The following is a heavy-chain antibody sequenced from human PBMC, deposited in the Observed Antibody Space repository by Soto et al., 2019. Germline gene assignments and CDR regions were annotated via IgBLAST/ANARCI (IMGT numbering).Heavy chain of an antibody. Sequence: PGGSLRLSCAASGFTFSSFWMSWVRQAPGKGLEWVAVISYDGSNKYYADSVKGRFTISRDNSKNTLYLQMNSLRAEDTAVYYCARSIHPLRGIYYGMDVWGQGTTVTVSS. CDR1: GFTFSSFW. J-gene: IGHJ6*02. CDR3: ARSIHPLRGIYYGMDV. D-gene: IGHD3-16*01. V-gene: IGHV3-30-3*01. CDR2: ISYDGSNK.